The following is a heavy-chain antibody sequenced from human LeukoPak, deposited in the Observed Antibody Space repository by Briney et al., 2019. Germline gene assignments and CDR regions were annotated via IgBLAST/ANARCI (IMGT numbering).Heavy chain of an antibody. Sequence: GASLRLSCAASGFTFSSCAMSWVRQAPGKGLEWVSAISGSGGSTYYADSVKGRFTISRDNSKNTLYLQMNSLRAEDTAVYYCASQTLSGYGNYWGQGTLATVSS. J-gene: IGHJ4*02. CDR2: ISGSGGST. D-gene: IGHD6-25*01. V-gene: IGHV3-23*01. CDR1: GFTFSSCA. CDR3: ASQTLSGYGNY.